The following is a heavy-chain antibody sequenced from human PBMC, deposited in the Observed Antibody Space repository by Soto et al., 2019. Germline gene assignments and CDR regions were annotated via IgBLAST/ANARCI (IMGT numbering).Heavy chain of an antibody. V-gene: IGHV1-2*02. CDR1: GYTFTGYF. CDR3: ARGGGTILAPLP. CDR2: INPNSGAT. D-gene: IGHD3-3*01. Sequence: ASVKLSCKASGYTFTGYFMHWVRQAPGQGLEWMGWINPNSGATKYAQKFQGRVTLSRDTSIRTAYMELSGLRSDDTAVYYCARGGGTILAPLPWGQGTLVTVSS. J-gene: IGHJ5*02.